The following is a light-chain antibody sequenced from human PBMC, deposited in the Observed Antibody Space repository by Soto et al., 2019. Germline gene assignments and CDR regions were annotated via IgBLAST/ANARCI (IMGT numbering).Light chain of an antibody. CDR3: QQFRT. CDR2: KAS. Sequence: DIQMTQSPSTLSASVGDRVTITCRASQSIDNWLAWYQQKPGKAPKLLIYKASSLERGVPSRFSGSGSGTEFTLTISSLQPDDFATYYCQQFRTFGQGTKVEIK. V-gene: IGKV1-5*03. CDR1: QSIDNW. J-gene: IGKJ1*01.